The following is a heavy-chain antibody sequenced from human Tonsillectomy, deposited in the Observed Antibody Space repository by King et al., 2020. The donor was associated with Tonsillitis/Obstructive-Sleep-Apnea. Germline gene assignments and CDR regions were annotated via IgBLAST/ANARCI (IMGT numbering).Heavy chain of an antibody. CDR3: AREGCSSTSCYDY. V-gene: IGHV3-48*03. J-gene: IGHJ4*02. Sequence: QLVQSGGGLVQPGGSLRLSCAASGFTFSSYEMNWVRQAPGKGLEWVSYISSSRSTIYYADSVKGRFTISRDNAKNSLYLQMNSLRAEDTAVYYCAREGCSSTSCYDYWGQGTLVTVSS. CDR1: GFTFSSYE. D-gene: IGHD2-2*01. CDR2: ISSSRSTI.